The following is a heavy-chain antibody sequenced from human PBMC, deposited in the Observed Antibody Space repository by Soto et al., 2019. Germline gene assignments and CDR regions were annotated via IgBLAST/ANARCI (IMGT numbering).Heavy chain of an antibody. Sequence: GGSLRLSCAASGFTFSSYAMHWVRQAPGKGLEWVAVISYDGSNKYYADSVKARFTISRDNSKNTLYLQMNSLRAEDTAVYYCAGAHSGSPTHNKSKRKRSFCLGYWGQGTLVTVSS. CDR1: GFTFSSYA. V-gene: IGHV3-30-3*01. CDR3: AGAHSGSPTHNKSKRKRSFCLGY. J-gene: IGHJ4*02. CDR2: ISYDGSNK. D-gene: IGHD1-26*01.